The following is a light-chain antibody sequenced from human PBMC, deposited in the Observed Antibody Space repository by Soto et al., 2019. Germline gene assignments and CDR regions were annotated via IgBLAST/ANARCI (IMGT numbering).Light chain of an antibody. Sequence: EMVMTQSPAPLSVSPGERATLSCRASQSVSSNVAWYQLKPGQAPRLLIFGASTRASGIPARFSGSGSGTAFTLTISSLQSEDFAVYYCQQYSTWPPYTFGQGTKLEIK. CDR1: QSVSSN. CDR3: QQYSTWPPYT. CDR2: GAS. J-gene: IGKJ2*01. V-gene: IGKV3-15*01.